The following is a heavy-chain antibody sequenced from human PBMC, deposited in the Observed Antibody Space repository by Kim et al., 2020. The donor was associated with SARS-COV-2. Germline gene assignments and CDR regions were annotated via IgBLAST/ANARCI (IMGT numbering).Heavy chain of an antibody. CDR3: ARRPVVPKGMDV. D-gene: IGHD2-2*01. V-gene: IGHV4-31*02. Sequence: YCNPSLTSRVTISVDTSKNQFSLKLSSVTAADTAVYYCARRPVVPKGMDVWGRGTTVTVSS. J-gene: IGHJ6*02.